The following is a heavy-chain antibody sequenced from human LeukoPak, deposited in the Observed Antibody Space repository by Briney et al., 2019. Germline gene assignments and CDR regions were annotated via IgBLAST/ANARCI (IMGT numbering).Heavy chain of an antibody. V-gene: IGHV1-69*05. Sequence: ASVKVSCKASGGTFSSYAISWVRQAPGQGLEWMGGIIPIFGTANYAQKFQGRVTITTDESTSTAYMELSSLRSEDTAVYYCARDRCSSTSCLYYYYYMDVWGKGTTVTVSS. CDR2: IIPIFGTA. CDR1: GGTFSSYA. CDR3: ARDRCSSTSCLYYYYYMDV. D-gene: IGHD2-2*01. J-gene: IGHJ6*03.